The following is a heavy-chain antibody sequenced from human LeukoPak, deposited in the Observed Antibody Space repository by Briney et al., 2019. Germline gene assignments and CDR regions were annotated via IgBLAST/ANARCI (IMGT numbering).Heavy chain of an antibody. Sequence: SVKVSCKASGGTFSSYAISWVRQAPGQGLEWMGGIIPIFGTANYAQKFQGRVTITADESTSTAYMELSSLRSEDTAVYYCARDRGHYDYVLGELSSPNNWFDPWGQGTLVTVSS. V-gene: IGHV1-69*13. J-gene: IGHJ5*02. D-gene: IGHD3-16*02. CDR3: ARDRGHYDYVLGELSSPNNWFDP. CDR1: GGTFSSYA. CDR2: IIPIFGTA.